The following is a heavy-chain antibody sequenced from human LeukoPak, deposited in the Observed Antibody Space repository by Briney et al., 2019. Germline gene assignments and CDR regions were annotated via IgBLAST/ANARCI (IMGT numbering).Heavy chain of an antibody. D-gene: IGHD1-26*01. J-gene: IGHJ4*02. CDR2: IYSGGST. Sequence: GGSLRLSCAASGFTVSSNYMCWVRQAPGKGLELVSVIYSGGSTYYADSVKGRFTISRHNSKNTLYLQMNSLRAEDTAVYYCARAGGSYYELRYWGQGTLVTVSS. CDR1: GFTVSSNY. V-gene: IGHV3-53*04. CDR3: ARAGGSYYELRY.